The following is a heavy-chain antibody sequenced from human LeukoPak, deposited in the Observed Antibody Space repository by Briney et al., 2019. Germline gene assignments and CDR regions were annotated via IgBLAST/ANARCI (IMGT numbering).Heavy chain of an antibody. V-gene: IGHV3-7*01. CDR2: IKQDESEK. CDR1: GFTFSSYW. J-gene: IGHJ4*02. D-gene: IGHD2-8*01. Sequence: PGGSLRLSCAASGFTFSSYWMSWVRQAPGKGLEWVANIKQDESEKYYVDSVKGRFTISRDNAKNSLYLQMNSLRAEDTAVYYCAKELYGNPSGYWGQGTRVTVSS. CDR3: AKELYGNPSGY.